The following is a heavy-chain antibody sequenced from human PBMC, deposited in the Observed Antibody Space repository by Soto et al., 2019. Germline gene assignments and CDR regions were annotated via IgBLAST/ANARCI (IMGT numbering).Heavy chain of an antibody. CDR1: GGSISSSSYY. CDR3: ARHRGYYDILTGYYTELNFDY. CDR2: IYYSGTT. D-gene: IGHD3-9*01. Sequence: SETLSLTCTVSGGSISSSSYYWGWIRQPPGKGLEWIGSIYYSGTTYYNPSLKSRVTISVDTSKNQFSLKLSSVTAADTAVYYCARHRGYYDILTGYYTELNFDYWRQGTLVTVSS. V-gene: IGHV4-39*01. J-gene: IGHJ4*02.